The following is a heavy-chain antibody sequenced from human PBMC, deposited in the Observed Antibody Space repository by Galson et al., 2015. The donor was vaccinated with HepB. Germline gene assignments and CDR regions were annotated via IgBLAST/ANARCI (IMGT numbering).Heavy chain of an antibody. CDR1: GFTFSSYG. CDR3: ARVGGGYGTFEYYLDY. J-gene: IGHJ4*02. CDR2: IWHDGRKE. D-gene: IGHD3-16*01. Sequence: SLRLSCAASGFTFSSYGMHWVRQAPGKGLEWVAVIWHDGRKEKYADSVKGRFTMSRDNSKNRLYLQMNSLRVEDTAVYYCARVGGGYGTFEYYLDYWGQGTLVTVSS. V-gene: IGHV3-33*01.